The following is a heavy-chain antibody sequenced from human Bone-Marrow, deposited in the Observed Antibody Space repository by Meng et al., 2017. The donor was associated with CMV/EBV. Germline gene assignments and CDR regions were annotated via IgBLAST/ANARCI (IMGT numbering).Heavy chain of an antibody. V-gene: IGHV3-11*01. D-gene: IGHD1-26*01. CDR2: ISTTGDAM. Sequence: GESLKISCAASGFTFSDYFMNWIRQAPGKGLEWVSSISTTGDAMYYADSVKGRFTISRDNAKKSLYLQMNSLSAEDTALYYCARDQEAGGRSYYYFGMVVWGQGTTVTVSS. J-gene: IGHJ6*02. CDR1: GFTFSDYF. CDR3: ARDQEAGGRSYYYFGMVV.